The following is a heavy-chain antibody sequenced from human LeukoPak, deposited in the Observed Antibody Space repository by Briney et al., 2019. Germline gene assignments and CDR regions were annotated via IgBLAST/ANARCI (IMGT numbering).Heavy chain of an antibody. CDR3: ARVKDTVVTPADY. J-gene: IGHJ4*02. D-gene: IGHD4-23*01. CDR1: GFTFSDHY. V-gene: IGHV3-11*01. CDR2: ISSSGSTM. Sequence: GGSLRLSCAASGFTFSDHYMSWIRQAPGKGLEWVSYISSSGSTMYYADSVKGRFTISRDNAKNSLYLQMNSLRAEDTAVYYCARVKDTVVTPADYWGQGTLVTVSS.